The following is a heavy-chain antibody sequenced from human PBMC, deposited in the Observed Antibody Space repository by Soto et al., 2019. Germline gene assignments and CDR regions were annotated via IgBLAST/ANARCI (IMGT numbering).Heavy chain of an antibody. CDR3: ALTRRSSLLQVAGPGFEY. Sequence: XESLRLSWAASGFKFGVSGMHGVRQAPGKGLEWLSVLSYEGSEEYYADSVRGRFTISRDNSKNTLFLQMDSLRVDDTGVYYCALTRRSSLLQVAGPGFEYWGQGTLVTVSS. CDR1: GFKFGVSG. CDR2: LSYEGSEE. J-gene: IGHJ4*02. V-gene: IGHV3-30*03. D-gene: IGHD6-19*01.